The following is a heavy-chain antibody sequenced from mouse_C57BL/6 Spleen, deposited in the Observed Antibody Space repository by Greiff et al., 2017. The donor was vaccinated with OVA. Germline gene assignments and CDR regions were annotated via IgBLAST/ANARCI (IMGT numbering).Heavy chain of an antibody. D-gene: IGHD1-1*01. CDR2: ISSGGDYI. V-gene: IGHV5-9-1*02. J-gene: IGHJ1*03. CDR3: TRNYGSSYGYCDV. CDR1: GFTFSSYA. Sequence: EVMLVESGEGLVKPGGSLKLSCAASGFTFSSYAMSWVRQTPEKRLEWVAYISSGGDYIYYADTVKGRFTISRDNARNTLYLQMSSLKSEDTARYYCTRNYGSSYGYCDVWGTGTTVTVST.